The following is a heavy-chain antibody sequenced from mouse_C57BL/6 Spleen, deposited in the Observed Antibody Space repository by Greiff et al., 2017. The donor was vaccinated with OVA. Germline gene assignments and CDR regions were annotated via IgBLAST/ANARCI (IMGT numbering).Heavy chain of an antibody. CDR1: GYTFTSYW. CDR3: ARSPFITTVVAEAMDY. CDR2: INPSNGGT. D-gene: IGHD1-1*01. V-gene: IGHV1-53*01. Sequence: QVQLQQPGTELVKPGASVKLSCKASGYTFTSYWMHWVKQRPGQGLEWIGNINPSNGGTNYNEKFKSKATLTVDKSSSTAYMQLSSLTSEDSAVYYCARSPFITTVVAEAMDYWGQGTSVTVSS. J-gene: IGHJ4*01.